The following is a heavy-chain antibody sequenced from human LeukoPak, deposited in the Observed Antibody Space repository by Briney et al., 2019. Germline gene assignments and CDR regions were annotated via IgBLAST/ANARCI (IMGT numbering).Heavy chain of an antibody. CDR2: IYYSGST. V-gene: IGHV4-30-4*01. Sequence: PSETLSLTCTVSGGSISSGDYYWSWIRQPPGKGLERIGYIYYSGSTYYNPSLKSRVTISVDTSKNQFSLKLSSVTAADTAVYYCAREIVATNREYYYYYYGMDVWGQGTTVTVSS. CDR3: AREIVATNREYYYYYYGMDV. CDR1: GGSISSGDYY. D-gene: IGHD5-12*01. J-gene: IGHJ6*02.